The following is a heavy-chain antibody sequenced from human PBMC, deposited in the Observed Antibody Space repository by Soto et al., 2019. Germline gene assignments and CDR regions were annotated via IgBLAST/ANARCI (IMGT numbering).Heavy chain of an antibody. V-gene: IGHV3-30*18. D-gene: IGHD6-19*01. Sequence: QVQLVESGGGVVQPGKSLRLSCAASGFTFSTYGMHWVRQVPGKGLEWLTMTSHDESDKYYADSVKGRFTISRDNAKNMLYLPMNSLRPEDTAIYYCAKDLYGSGWYNYFDPWCQGTLVTVSS. CDR2: TSHDESDK. CDR3: AKDLYGSGWYNYFDP. CDR1: GFTFSTYG. J-gene: IGHJ5*02.